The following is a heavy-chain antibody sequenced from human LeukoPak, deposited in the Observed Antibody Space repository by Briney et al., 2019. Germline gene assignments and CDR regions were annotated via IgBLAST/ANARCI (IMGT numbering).Heavy chain of an antibody. Sequence: PGGSLRLSCAASGFTFSSYSMNWVRQAPGKGLEWVAFIRYDGSNRYYADSVKGRFTISRDNSKNTLYLQMNSLRAEDTAVYYCAKVYYDSSGPLDWGQGTLVTVSS. CDR3: AKVYYDSSGPLD. D-gene: IGHD3-22*01. J-gene: IGHJ4*02. CDR1: GFTFSSYS. V-gene: IGHV3-30*02. CDR2: IRYDGSNR.